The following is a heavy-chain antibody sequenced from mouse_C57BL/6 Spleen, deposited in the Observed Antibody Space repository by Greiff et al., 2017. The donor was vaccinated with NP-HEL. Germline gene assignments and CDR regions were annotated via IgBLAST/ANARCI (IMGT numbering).Heavy chain of an antibody. J-gene: IGHJ3*01. V-gene: IGHV3-6*01. D-gene: IGHD2-1*01. CDR3: AREENVYYGNPAWFAY. CDR2: ISYDGSN. Sequence: EVKLQESGPGLVKPSQSLSLTCSVTGYSITSGYYWNWIRQFPGNKLEWMGYISYDGSNNYNPSLKNRISITRDTSKNKFFLKLNSVTTEDTATYYCAREENVYYGNPAWFAYWGQGTLVTVSA. CDR1: GYSITSGYY.